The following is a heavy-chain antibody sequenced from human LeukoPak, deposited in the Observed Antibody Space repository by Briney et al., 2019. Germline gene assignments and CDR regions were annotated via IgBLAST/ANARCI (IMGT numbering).Heavy chain of an antibody. D-gene: IGHD5-12*01. V-gene: IGHV1-2*04. CDR3: ARRATNSGYDQTFDY. J-gene: IGHJ4*02. CDR1: GYTFTGYY. CDR2: INPNSGGT. Sequence: ASVKVSCKASGYTFTGYYMHWVRQAPGQGLEWMGWINPNSGGTNYAQKFQGWVTMTRNTSISTAYMELSSLRSEDTAVYYCARRATNSGYDQTFDYWGQGTLVTVSS.